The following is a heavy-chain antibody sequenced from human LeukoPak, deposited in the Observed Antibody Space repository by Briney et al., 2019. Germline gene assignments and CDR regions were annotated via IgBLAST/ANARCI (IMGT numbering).Heavy chain of an antibody. V-gene: IGHV3-9*03. CDR2: LNWNSGKI. J-gene: IGHJ4*02. CDR3: VKDKGDYGDLRGYFDF. CDR1: GFTFKDYA. Sequence: PGRSLRLSCAASGFTFKDYAMHWVRQAPGKGLEWVSGLNWNSGKIGYADSVKGRFTISRDNAKNSLYLQMNSLRPDDMALYYCVKDKGDYGDLRGYFDFWGQGTLVTVSS. D-gene: IGHD4-17*01.